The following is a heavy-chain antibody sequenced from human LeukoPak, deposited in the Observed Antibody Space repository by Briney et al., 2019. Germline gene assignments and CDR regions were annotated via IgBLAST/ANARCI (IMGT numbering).Heavy chain of an antibody. D-gene: IGHD6-19*01. CDR3: ASRGSGWYGSRIY. J-gene: IGHJ4*02. CDR1: GGSFSGYY. Sequence: PSETLSLTCAVYGGSFSGYYWSWLRQPPGKGPEWIGEINHSGGTNYNPSLKSRVTISVDTSKNQFSLKLSSVTAADTAVYYCASRGSGWYGSRIYWGQGTLVTVSS. CDR2: INHSGGT. V-gene: IGHV4-34*01.